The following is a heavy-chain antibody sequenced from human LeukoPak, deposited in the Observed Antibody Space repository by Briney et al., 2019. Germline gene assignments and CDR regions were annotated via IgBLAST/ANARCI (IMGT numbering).Heavy chain of an antibody. D-gene: IGHD2-21*01. Sequence: NPSETLSLTCDVYGEFISGYYWSWIRQPPGKGLEWIGDINHSGTTKYNPSLKSRVTVLIDISKSHFSLKVNSVTAADTAVYYCARVFRGRFDPWGQGTLVTVSS. J-gene: IGHJ5*02. CDR1: GEFISGYY. CDR2: INHSGTT. V-gene: IGHV4-34*01. CDR3: ARVFRGRFDP.